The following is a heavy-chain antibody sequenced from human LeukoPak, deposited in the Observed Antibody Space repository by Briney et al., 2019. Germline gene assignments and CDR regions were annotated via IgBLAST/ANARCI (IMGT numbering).Heavy chain of an antibody. CDR3: ARAGIPGYCTNVTCSNWLDP. Sequence: ASVKVSCKTSGDTFTTYAIIWVRQAPGQGLEWMGGIIPMFGTPNYAQRLQGRVTITAGKSTKTAYMELSSLRSEDTAVYYCARAGIPGYCTNVTCSNWLDPWGQGTLVTVSS. J-gene: IGHJ5*02. CDR1: GDTFTTYA. D-gene: IGHD2-8*01. CDR2: IIPMFGTP. V-gene: IGHV1-69*06.